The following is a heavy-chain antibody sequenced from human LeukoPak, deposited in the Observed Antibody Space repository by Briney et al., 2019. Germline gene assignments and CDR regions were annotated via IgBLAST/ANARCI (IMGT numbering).Heavy chain of an antibody. Sequence: GGSLRLSCVTSGFTFTNHWMSWVRQAPGKVLEWVANIREDGGHTNYVDSVKGRFTISRDNAKNSLFLQMDGLRVDDTAVYYCAELGITMIGGVWGKGTTVTISS. J-gene: IGHJ6*04. CDR3: AELGITMIGGV. CDR2: IREDGGHT. V-gene: IGHV3-7*01. D-gene: IGHD3-10*02. CDR1: GFTFTNHW.